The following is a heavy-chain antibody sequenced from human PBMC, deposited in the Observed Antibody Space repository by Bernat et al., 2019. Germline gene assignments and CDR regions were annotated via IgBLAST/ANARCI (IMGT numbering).Heavy chain of an antibody. Sequence: EVQLVESGGGLVQPGRSLRLSCAASGFTFDDYAMHWVRQAPGKGLEWVSGISWNSGSIGYADSVKGQFTISRDNAKNSLYLQMNSLRAEDTALYYCAKDSYYYDSSGYLHYWGQGTLVTVSS. CDR1: GFTFDDYA. CDR2: ISWNSGSI. D-gene: IGHD3-22*01. J-gene: IGHJ4*02. CDR3: AKDSYYYDSSGYLHY. V-gene: IGHV3-9*01.